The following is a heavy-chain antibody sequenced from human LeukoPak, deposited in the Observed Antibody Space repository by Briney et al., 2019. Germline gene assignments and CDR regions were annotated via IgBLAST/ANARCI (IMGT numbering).Heavy chain of an antibody. V-gene: IGHV4-59*01. Sequence: SETLSLTCTVSGGSISSYYWSWIRQPPGKGLEWSGYIYYSGSTNYNPSLKSRVTISVDTSKNQFSLKLSSVTAADTAVYYCARDGGGSYARIDYWGQGTLVTVSS. D-gene: IGHD1-26*01. CDR2: IYYSGST. CDR3: ARDGGGSYARIDY. J-gene: IGHJ4*02. CDR1: GGSISSYY.